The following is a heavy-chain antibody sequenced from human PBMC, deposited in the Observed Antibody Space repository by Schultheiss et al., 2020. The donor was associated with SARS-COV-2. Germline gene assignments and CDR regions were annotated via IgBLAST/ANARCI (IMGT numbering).Heavy chain of an antibody. Sequence: GGSLRLSCAASGFTFDDYGMHWVRQAPGRGLEWVSYISSSSSYIYYADSVKGRFTISRDNAKNSLYLQMNSLRAEDTAVYYCARDPGISDSSGYYFFRPYWYFDLWGRGTLVTVSS. CDR3: ARDPGISDSSGYYFFRPYWYFDL. D-gene: IGHD3-22*01. V-gene: IGHV3-21*05. CDR2: ISSSSSYI. J-gene: IGHJ2*01. CDR1: GFTFDDYG.